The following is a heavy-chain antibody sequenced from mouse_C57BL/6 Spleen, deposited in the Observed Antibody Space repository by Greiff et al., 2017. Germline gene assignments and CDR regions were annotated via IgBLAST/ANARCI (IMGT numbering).Heavy chain of an antibody. D-gene: IGHD1-1*01. CDR1: GYTITSYW. Sequence: QVQLQQPGAELVMPGASVKLSCKASGYTITSYWMHWVKQRPGQGLEWIGEIDPSDSYTNYNQKFKGKSTLTVDKSSSTAYMQLSSLTSEDSAVYYCARRGYYGSSYWFDYWGQGTTLTVSS. CDR3: ARRGYYGSSYWFDY. J-gene: IGHJ2*01. V-gene: IGHV1-69*01. CDR2: IDPSDSYT.